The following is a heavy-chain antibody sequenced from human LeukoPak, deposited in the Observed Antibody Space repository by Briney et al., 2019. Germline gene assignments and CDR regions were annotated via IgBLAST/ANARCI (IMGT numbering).Heavy chain of an antibody. Sequence: TGGSLRLSCAASGFTFSSYAMSWVRQAPGKGLEWVSAISGSGGSTYYADSVKGRFTISRDNSKNTLYLQMNSLRAEDTAVYYCWYYGSGSYYNDYWGQGTLVTVSS. J-gene: IGHJ4*02. CDR1: GFTFSSYA. CDR3: WYYGSGSYYNDY. V-gene: IGHV3-23*01. D-gene: IGHD3-10*01. CDR2: ISGSGGST.